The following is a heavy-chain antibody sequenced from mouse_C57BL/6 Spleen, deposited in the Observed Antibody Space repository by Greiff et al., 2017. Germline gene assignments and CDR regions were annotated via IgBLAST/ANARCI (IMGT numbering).Heavy chain of an antibody. Sequence: DVQLQESGPGLVKPSQSLSLTCSVTGYSITSGYYWNWIRQFPGNKLEWMGYISYDGSNNYNPSLKNRISITRDTSKNQFFLKLNSVTTEDTATYYCARDGLLTGYFDVWGTGTTVTVSS. CDR1: GYSITSGYY. J-gene: IGHJ1*03. CDR3: ARDGLLTGYFDV. V-gene: IGHV3-6*01. CDR2: ISYDGSN. D-gene: IGHD1-1*01.